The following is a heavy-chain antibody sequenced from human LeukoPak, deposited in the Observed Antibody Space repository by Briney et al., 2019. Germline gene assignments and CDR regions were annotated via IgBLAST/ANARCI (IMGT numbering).Heavy chain of an antibody. Sequence: PGGSLRLSCAASGFTVSSNYMSWVRQAPGKGLEWVSVIYSGGSTYYADSVKGRFTISRDNSKDALYLQMNSLRAEDTAVYYCARDSPPYYYDSSGKDDWGQGTLVTVSS. D-gene: IGHD3-22*01. V-gene: IGHV3-53*05. CDR3: ARDSPPYYYDSSGKDD. CDR1: GFTVSSNY. CDR2: IYSGGST. J-gene: IGHJ4*02.